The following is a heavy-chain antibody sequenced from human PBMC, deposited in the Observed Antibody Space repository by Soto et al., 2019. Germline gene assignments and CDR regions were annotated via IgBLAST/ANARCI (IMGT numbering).Heavy chain of an antibody. CDR1: GGSFSGYY. D-gene: IGHD4-17*01. V-gene: IGHV4-34*01. CDR2: INHSGST. CDR3: ARTKHHDYGDYLTYYYYMDV. J-gene: IGHJ6*03. Sequence: PSETLSLTCAVYGGSFSGYYWSWIRQPPGKGLEWIGEINHSGSTNYNPSLKSRVTISVDTSKNQFSLKLSSVTAADTAVYYCARTKHHDYGDYLTYYYYMDVWGKGTTVTVSS.